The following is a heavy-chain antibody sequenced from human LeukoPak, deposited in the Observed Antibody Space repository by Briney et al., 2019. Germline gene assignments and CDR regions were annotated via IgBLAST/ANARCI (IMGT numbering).Heavy chain of an antibody. V-gene: IGHV4-61*02. CDR2: IYPSGST. CDR1: GGSIDTTSYY. J-gene: IGHJ4*02. D-gene: IGHD6-13*01. CDR3: ASGAAAPLYFFDY. Sequence: SETLSLTCTVSGGSIDTTSYYWSWIRQPVGQGLEWIGRIYPSGSTNYNPSLKSRLTLSLDKPKNQFSLNLTSVTAADTAIYYCASGAAAPLYFFDYWGQGSLVTVSS.